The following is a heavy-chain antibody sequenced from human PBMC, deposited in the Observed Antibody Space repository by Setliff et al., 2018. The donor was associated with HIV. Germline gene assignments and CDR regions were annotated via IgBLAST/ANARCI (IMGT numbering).Heavy chain of an antibody. J-gene: IGHJ4*02. D-gene: IGHD3-16*01. V-gene: IGHV4-61*02. Sequence: SETLSLTCTVSGGSIISGSYYWSWIRQPAGKALEWIGRIYTSGSTNYNPSLESRVSISLDTSKNQFSLKLTSVTAADTAVYYCARLRLAVMMSLDYFDLWGQGTLVTVSS. CDR1: GGSIISGSYY. CDR2: IYTSGST. CDR3: ARLRLAVMMSLDYFDL.